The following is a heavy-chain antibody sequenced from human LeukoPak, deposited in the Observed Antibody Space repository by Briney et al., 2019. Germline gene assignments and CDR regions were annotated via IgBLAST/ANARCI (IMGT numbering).Heavy chain of an antibody. CDR3: ARDSEVAGTSRYYYYYMDV. CDR2: INPSGGST. Sequence: ASVKVSCKASGYTFTSYYMHWVRQAPGQGLEWMGIINPSGGSTSYAQKFQGRVTMTRDMSTSTVYMELSSLRSEDTAVYYCARDSEVAGTSRYYYYYMDVWGKGTTVTVSS. D-gene: IGHD6-19*01. CDR1: GYTFTSYY. J-gene: IGHJ6*03. V-gene: IGHV1-46*01.